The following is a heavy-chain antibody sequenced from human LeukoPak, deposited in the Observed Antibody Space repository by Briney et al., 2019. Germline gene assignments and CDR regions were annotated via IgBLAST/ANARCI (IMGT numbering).Heavy chain of an antibody. CDR1: GDSVSSNSAA. J-gene: IGHJ6*03. CDR3: ARAPLTGDSHYYYYMDV. V-gene: IGHV6-1*01. Sequence: SQTLSLTCAISGDSVSSNSAAWNWIRQSPSRGLEWLGRTYYRSKWYNDYAISVKSRITINPDTSKNQFSLQLNSVTPEDTAVYYCARAPLTGDSHYYYYMDVWGRGTTVAVSS. D-gene: IGHD7-27*01. CDR2: TYYRSKWYN.